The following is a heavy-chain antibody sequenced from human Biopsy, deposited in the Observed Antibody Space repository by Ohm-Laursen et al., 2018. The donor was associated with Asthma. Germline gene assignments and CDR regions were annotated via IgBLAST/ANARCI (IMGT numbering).Heavy chain of an antibody. D-gene: IGHD3-22*01. CDR3: ARQSGQDYGDSSGFDI. CDR2: VSSDGHNK. V-gene: IGHV3-30*03. J-gene: IGHJ3*02. Sequence: SLRLSCSASGFVFSQCGMHWVRQGPGKGLEWVALVSSDGHNKYYEDSVRGRFTISRDNSRKRLYLQINRLTVEDSAVYFCARQSGQDYGDSSGFDIWGQGTKVAVSS. CDR1: GFVFSQCG.